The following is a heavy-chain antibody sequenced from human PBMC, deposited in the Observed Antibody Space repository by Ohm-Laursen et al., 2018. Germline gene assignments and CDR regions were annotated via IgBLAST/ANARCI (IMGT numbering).Heavy chain of an antibody. D-gene: IGHD4-11*01. Sequence: SLRLSCTASGFTFGSYDMSWVRQAPGRGLEWVSSISGSGTSTYYADSVKGRFAISRDNSKNTLYLQMNSLRAEDTAVYYCAKYSNYFSSGLPSLDHWGQGTLVTVSS. CDR1: GFTFGSYD. CDR2: ISGSGTST. J-gene: IGHJ4*02. V-gene: IGHV3-23*01. CDR3: AKYSNYFSSGLPSLDH.